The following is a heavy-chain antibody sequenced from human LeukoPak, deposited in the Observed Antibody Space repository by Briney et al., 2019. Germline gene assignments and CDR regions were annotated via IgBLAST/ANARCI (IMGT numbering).Heavy chain of an antibody. V-gene: IGHV3-23*01. CDR3: AKWGDYDVLTGYYVSDY. D-gene: IGHD3-9*01. Sequence: GASLRLSCAASGFTFSNYAMSWVRQAPGKGLEWVSAITGSGGNTYCADSVKGRFTISRDNSKNTVFLQMNSLRAEDTAVYYCAKWGDYDVLTGYYVSDYWGQGTLVTVSS. J-gene: IGHJ4*02. CDR1: GFTFSNYA. CDR2: ITGSGGNT.